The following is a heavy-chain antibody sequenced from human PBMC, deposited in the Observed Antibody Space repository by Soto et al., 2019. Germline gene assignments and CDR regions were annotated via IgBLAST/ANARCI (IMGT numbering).Heavy chain of an antibody. CDR2: IYSGGST. CDR3: ARGLHVAEGPQDYDYYGMDV. D-gene: IGHD5-18*01. Sequence: EVQLVESGGGLVQPGGSLRLSCAASGFTVSSNYMSWVRQAPGKGLEWVSVIYSGGSTYYADSVKGRFTISRHNSKNTLYLQMNSLRAEDTAVYYCARGLHVAEGPQDYDYYGMDVWGQGTTVTVSS. V-gene: IGHV3-53*04. CDR1: GFTVSSNY. J-gene: IGHJ6*02.